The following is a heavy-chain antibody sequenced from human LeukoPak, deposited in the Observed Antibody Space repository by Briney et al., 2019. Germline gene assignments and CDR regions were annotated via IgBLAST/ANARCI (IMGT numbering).Heavy chain of an antibody. CDR3: ERDDPDKTMPYTGALDY. CDR2: IYKSGTI. D-gene: IGHD5-18*01. Sequence: SETLSLTCAVSGYSINTAYYWGWIRQPPGKGLEWIASIYKSGTIYYNPSLKSRVTISIDTSKNQFSLKLSSVTAADTAVYYCERDDPDKTMPYTGALDYWGQGTLVTVSS. CDR1: GYSINTAYY. J-gene: IGHJ4*02. V-gene: IGHV4-38-2*02.